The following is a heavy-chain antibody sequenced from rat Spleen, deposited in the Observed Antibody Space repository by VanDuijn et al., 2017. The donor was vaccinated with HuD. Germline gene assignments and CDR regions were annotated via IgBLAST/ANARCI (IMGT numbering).Heavy chain of an antibody. CDR3: ATDTFYDGTYYPGGFDY. J-gene: IGHJ2*01. CDR2: ISTGGDNT. V-gene: IGHV5-27*01. D-gene: IGHD1-12*02. CDR1: GFTFSDYY. Sequence: EVQLVESDGGLVQLGRSLKLSCATSGFTFSDYYMAWVRQAPTKGLEWVAYISTGGDNTYYRDSVKGRFTISRDNAKSTLYLQLDSLRSEDTATYYCATDTFYDGTYYPGGFDYWGQGVMVTVSS.